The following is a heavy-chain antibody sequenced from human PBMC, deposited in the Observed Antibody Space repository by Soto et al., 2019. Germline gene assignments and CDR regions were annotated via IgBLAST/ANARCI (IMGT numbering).Heavy chain of an antibody. J-gene: IGHJ6*02. D-gene: IGHD1-1*01. CDR2: ISYDGSNK. Sequence: QVQLVESGGGVVQPGRSLRLSCAASGFTFSSYGMHWVRQAPGKGLEWVAVISYDGSNKYYADSVKGRFTISRDNSKNTLYLQMNSLRAEDTAVYYCAKSGTGTYYYYGMDVWGQGTTVTVSS. CDR3: AKSGTGTYYYYGMDV. CDR1: GFTFSSYG. V-gene: IGHV3-30*18.